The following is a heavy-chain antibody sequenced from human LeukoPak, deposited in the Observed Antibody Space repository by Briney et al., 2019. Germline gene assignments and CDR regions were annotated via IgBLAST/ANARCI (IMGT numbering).Heavy chain of an antibody. Sequence: SQTLSLTCTVSGGSISSGSYYWSWIRQPAGKXXXXXXXXXXXXSTNYHPYLKSRVTISVAASKNQFSLKLRSVPAADTAVYYCARGRGYCSSTSCYSFSWFDPWGQGTLVTVSS. V-gene: IGHV4-61*02. CDR2: XXXXXST. D-gene: IGHD2-2*01. CDR1: GGSISSGSYY. CDR3: ARGRGYCSSTSCYSFSWFDP. J-gene: IGHJ5*02.